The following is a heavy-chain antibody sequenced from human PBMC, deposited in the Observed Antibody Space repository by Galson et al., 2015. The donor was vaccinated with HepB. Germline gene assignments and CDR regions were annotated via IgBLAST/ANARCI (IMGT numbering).Heavy chain of an antibody. Sequence: SLRLSCAASGFTFSNDAMHWVRQAPGKGLEWVAFISFDENSQYYADSVKGRITVSRDNSKSTLYLQMNFLRSEDTALYYCARGPQFVVPAAWYFDLWGRVALVTVSS. D-gene: IGHD2-2*01. J-gene: IGHJ2*01. CDR1: GFTFSNDA. V-gene: IGHV3-30-3*01. CDR3: ARGPQFVVPAAWYFDL. CDR2: ISFDENSQ.